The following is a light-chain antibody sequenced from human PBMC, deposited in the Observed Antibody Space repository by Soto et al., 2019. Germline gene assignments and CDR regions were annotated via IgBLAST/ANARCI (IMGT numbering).Light chain of an antibody. CDR1: NSNIGGNS. Sequence: QSVLTQAPSASGTPGQRVTISCSGSNSNIGGNSVSWYHHLPGTAPKLLIFNNSQRPSGVPDRFSGSKSGTSASLATSGLQSEDEADYYCASWDDSLNGHWVFGGGTKVTVL. CDR2: NNS. CDR3: ASWDDSLNGHWV. J-gene: IGLJ3*02. V-gene: IGLV1-44*01.